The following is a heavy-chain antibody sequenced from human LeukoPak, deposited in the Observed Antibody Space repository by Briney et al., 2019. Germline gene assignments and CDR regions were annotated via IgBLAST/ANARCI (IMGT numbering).Heavy chain of an antibody. V-gene: IGHV4-38-2*02. Sequence: SETLSLTCTVSGYSISSGYYWGWIRQPPGKGLEWIGSIYHSGSTYYNPSLKSRVTISVDTSKNQFSLKLSSVTAADTAVYYCASDRAPIRYYDSSGYSYFDYWGQGTLVTVSS. CDR1: GYSISSGYY. D-gene: IGHD3-22*01. J-gene: IGHJ4*02. CDR3: ASDRAPIRYYDSSGYSYFDY. CDR2: IYHSGST.